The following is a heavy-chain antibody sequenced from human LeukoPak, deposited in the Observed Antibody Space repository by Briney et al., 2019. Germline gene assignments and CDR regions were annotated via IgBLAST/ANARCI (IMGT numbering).Heavy chain of an antibody. CDR1: GGSFSGYY. CDR2: INHSGST. CDR3: ARSSVHDC. D-gene: IGHD3-10*01. V-gene: IGHV4-34*01. J-gene: IGHJ4*02. Sequence: SETLSLTCAVYGGSFSGYYWSWIRQPPGKGLEWIGEINHSGSTNYNPSLKSRVTISVDTSKNQFSLKLSSVTAADTAVYYCARSSVHDCWGQGTLVTVSS.